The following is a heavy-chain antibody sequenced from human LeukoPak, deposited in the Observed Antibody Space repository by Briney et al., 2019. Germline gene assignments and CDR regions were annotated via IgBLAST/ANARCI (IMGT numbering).Heavy chain of an antibody. V-gene: IGHV3-30*18. Sequence: PGGSQRLSCAASGFTFSSYGMHWVRQAPGKGLEWVAVISYDGSNKYYADPVKGRFTISRDNSKNTLYLQMNSLRAEDTAVYYCAKDPMTTVTTTRNSGYFQHWGQGTLVTVSS. CDR3: AKDPMTTVTTTRNSGYFQH. CDR2: ISYDGSNK. CDR1: GFTFSSYG. J-gene: IGHJ1*01. D-gene: IGHD4-17*01.